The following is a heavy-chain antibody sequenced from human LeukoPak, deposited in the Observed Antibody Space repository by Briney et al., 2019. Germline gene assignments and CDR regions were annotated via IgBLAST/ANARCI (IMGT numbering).Heavy chain of an antibody. Sequence: PGGSLRLSCAASGFTVSSNYMSWVRQAPGKGLEWVSVIYSGGSTYYADSVKGRFTISRDNSKNTLYLQMNSLRAEDTAVYYCARGIDYGGNSGGPLFDYWGQGTLVTVSS. CDR2: IYSGGST. V-gene: IGHV3-53*01. D-gene: IGHD4-23*01. CDR3: ARGIDYGGNSGGPLFDY. CDR1: GFTVSSNY. J-gene: IGHJ4*02.